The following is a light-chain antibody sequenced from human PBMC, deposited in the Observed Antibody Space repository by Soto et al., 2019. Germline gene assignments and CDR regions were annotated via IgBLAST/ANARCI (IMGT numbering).Light chain of an antibody. V-gene: IGLV2-14*01. J-gene: IGLJ1*01. CDR3: SSYTSSSTLYV. CDR1: SSDVGGYTY. Sequence: QSALIQPASVSGSPRQSITISCTGASSDVGGYTYVSRYQQHPGKAPKLMIYEVNNRPSGVSNRFSGSKSGNTASLTISGLQAEDEADYYCSSYTSSSTLYVFGTGTKVTVL. CDR2: EVN.